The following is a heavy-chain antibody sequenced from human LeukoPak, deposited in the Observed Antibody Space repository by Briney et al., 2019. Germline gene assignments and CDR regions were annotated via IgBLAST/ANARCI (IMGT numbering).Heavy chain of an antibody. CDR1: GFTFSSHA. J-gene: IGHJ4*02. V-gene: IGHV3-23*01. CDR3: ARFRPDY. D-gene: IGHD2-21*01. CDR2: ISSSGATT. Sequence: QSGGSLRLSCAASGFTFSSHAMTWVRQAPGKGLEWVSTISSSGATTYYADSVKGRFTISRDNAKNTLYLQMNSLRGEDTAVYYCARFRPDYWGQGTLVTVSS.